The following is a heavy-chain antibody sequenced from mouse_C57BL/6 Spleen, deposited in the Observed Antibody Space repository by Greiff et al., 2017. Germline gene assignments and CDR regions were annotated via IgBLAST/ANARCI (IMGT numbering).Heavy chain of an antibody. D-gene: IGHD4-1*01. J-gene: IGHJ2*01. V-gene: IGHV3-6*01. CDR3: ARVASWDYFDY. CDR2: ISYDGSN. Sequence: EVKLMESGPGLVKPSQSLSLTCSVTGYSITSGYYWNWLRQFPGNKLEWMGYISYDGSNNYNSSLKNRISITRDTSKNQFFLKLNSVTTEDTATYYCARVASWDYFDYWGQGTTLTVSS. CDR1: GYSITSGYY.